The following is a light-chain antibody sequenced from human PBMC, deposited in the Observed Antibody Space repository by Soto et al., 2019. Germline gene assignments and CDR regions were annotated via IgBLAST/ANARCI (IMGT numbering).Light chain of an antibody. Sequence: QSALTQPRSVSGSPGQSATISCTGASSDVGGYNYVSWYQQHPGKAPKLMIYDVSKRPSGVPDRFSGSKSGNTASLTISGLQTEDEADYYCCSYAGRCTYVFGTGTKVTVL. CDR1: SSDVGGYNY. J-gene: IGLJ1*01. CDR3: CSYAGRCTYV. V-gene: IGLV2-11*01. CDR2: DVS.